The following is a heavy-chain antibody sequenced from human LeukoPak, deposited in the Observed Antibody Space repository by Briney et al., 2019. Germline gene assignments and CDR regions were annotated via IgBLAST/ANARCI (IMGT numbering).Heavy chain of an antibody. J-gene: IGHJ4*02. CDR2: INHSGST. CDR1: GGSFSGYY. V-gene: IGHV4-34*01. CDR3: ANSIDFDYGDYYFDY. D-gene: IGHD4-17*01. Sequence: PSETLSLTCAVYGGSFSGYYWSWIRQPPGKGLEWTGEINHSGSTNYNPSLKSRVTISLDTSKNQFSLKLSSVTAADTAVYYCANSIDFDYGDYYFDYWGQGALVTISS.